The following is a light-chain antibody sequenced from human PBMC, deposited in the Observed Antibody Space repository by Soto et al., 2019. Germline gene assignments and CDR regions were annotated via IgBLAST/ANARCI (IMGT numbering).Light chain of an antibody. CDR3: QQSYGTTIT. J-gene: IGKJ5*01. CDR1: QSISSW. V-gene: IGKV1-5*01. CDR2: DAS. Sequence: DIEMTQSPSTLYASVGDRVTIPCRASQSISSWLAWYQQKPGKAPKLLIYDASSLASGVPSRCSGSGSGTDCTRTITSLQPEDFETDDCQQSYGTTITFGQGTRLEIK.